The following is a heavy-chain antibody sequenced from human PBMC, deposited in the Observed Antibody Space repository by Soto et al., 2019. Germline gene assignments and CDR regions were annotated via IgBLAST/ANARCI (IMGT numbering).Heavy chain of an antibody. CDR2: IGTAGDP. D-gene: IGHD5-12*01. Sequence: PGGSLRLSCAASGFTFSSYDMHWVRQATGKGLEWVSTIGTAGDPYYPGSVKGRFTISRENAKNSLYLQMNSLRAGDTAVYYCARGRRDGYNYRVWYFDLWGRGTLVTVSS. CDR3: ARGRRDGYNYRVWYFDL. CDR1: GFTFSSYD. J-gene: IGHJ2*01. V-gene: IGHV3-13*05.